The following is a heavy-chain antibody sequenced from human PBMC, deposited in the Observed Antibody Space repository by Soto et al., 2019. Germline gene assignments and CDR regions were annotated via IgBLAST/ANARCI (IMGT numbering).Heavy chain of an antibody. V-gene: IGHV3-48*01. Sequence: EVQLVESGGGLVQPGGSLRLSCAASGFTFSSYSMNWVRQAPGKGLEWVSYISSRSSNIYYRDSVKGRFTISRDNAKNSLYLQMNSRRAEDTAVYYCASRGEYCSGGSCFRPFDIWGQGTMVTVSS. D-gene: IGHD2-15*01. CDR2: ISSRSSNI. J-gene: IGHJ3*02. CDR3: ASRGEYCSGGSCFRPFDI. CDR1: GFTFSSYS.